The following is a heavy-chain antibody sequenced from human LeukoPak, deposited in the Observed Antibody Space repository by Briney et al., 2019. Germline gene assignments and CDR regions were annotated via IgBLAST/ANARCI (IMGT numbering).Heavy chain of an antibody. Sequence: ASVKVSCKASGYTFTSYDINWVRQAPGQGLEWMGIINPSGGSTSYAQKFQGRVTMTRDTSTSTVYMELSSLRSEDTAVYYSARETDTAMVIFDYWGQGTLVTVSS. CDR2: INPSGGST. CDR1: GYTFTSYD. CDR3: ARETDTAMVIFDY. J-gene: IGHJ4*02. D-gene: IGHD5-18*01. V-gene: IGHV1-46*01.